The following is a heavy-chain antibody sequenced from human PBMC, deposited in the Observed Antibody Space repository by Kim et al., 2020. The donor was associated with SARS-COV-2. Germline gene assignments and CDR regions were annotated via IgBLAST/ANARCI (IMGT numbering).Heavy chain of an antibody. J-gene: IGHJ2*01. CDR1: GFTFSSYA. CDR3: ASGTQNMATILRNFDF. Sequence: GGSLRLSCAASGFTFSSYAMHWVRQAPSKGLEWVAIISYDGNNTYYADSVKGRFTISRDNSKNTLYLQVNSLRAEDTAVYYCASGTQNMATILRNFDFWGRGTGVTLS. V-gene: IGHV3-30-3*01. D-gene: IGHD5-12*01. CDR2: ISYDGNNT.